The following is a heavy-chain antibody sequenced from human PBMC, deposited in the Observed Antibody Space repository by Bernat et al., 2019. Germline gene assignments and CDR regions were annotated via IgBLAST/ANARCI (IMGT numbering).Heavy chain of an antibody. CDR1: GFTFSTYG. CDR2: ISYDGSNK. CDR3: TKGPNHYYDSSGYMYYFDY. V-gene: IGHV3-30*18. Sequence: QVQLVESGGGVVQPGRSLRLSCAASGFTFSTYGMYWVRQAPGKGLEWVAVISYDGSNKYYADSVKGRFTISRDNSKNTLFLQMNSLRAEDTAVYYCTKGPNHYYDSSGYMYYFDYWGQGALVTVSS. D-gene: IGHD3-22*01. J-gene: IGHJ4*02.